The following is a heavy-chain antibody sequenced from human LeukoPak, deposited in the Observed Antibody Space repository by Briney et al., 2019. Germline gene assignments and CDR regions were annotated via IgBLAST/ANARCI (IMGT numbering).Heavy chain of an antibody. CDR2: IYHSGST. J-gene: IGHJ4*02. CDR3: ARGGSGFFDY. D-gene: IGHD3-10*01. CDR1: GGSISSGGYS. V-gene: IGHV4-30-2*01. Sequence: QTLSLTCAVSGGSISSGGYSWSWIRQPPGKGLEWIGYIYHSGSTYYNPSLKSRVTISVDRSKNQFSLKLSSVTAADTAVYYCARGGSGFFDYWGQGTLDTVSS.